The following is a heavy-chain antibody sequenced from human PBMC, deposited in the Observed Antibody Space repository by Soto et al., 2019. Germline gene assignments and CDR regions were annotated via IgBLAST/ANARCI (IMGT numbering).Heavy chain of an antibody. CDR3: ARAISHQQGIAVAANFDY. Sequence: SVEVSCKASGGTFSSYAISWVRQAPGQGLEWMGGIIPIFGTANYAQKFQGRVTITADESTSTAYMELSSLRSEDTAVYYCARAISHQQGIAVAANFDYWGQGTLVTVSS. V-gene: IGHV1-69*13. J-gene: IGHJ4*02. CDR1: GGTFSSYA. D-gene: IGHD6-19*01. CDR2: IIPIFGTA.